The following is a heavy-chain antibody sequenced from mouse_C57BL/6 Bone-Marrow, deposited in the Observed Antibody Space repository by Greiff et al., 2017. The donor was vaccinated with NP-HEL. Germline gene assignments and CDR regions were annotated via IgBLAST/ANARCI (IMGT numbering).Heavy chain of an antibody. CDR3: ARGGYSNYLYYAMDY. D-gene: IGHD2-5*01. V-gene: IGHV5-17*01. J-gene: IGHJ4*01. CDR1: GFTFSDYG. Sequence: EVHLVESGGGLVKPGGSLKLSCAASGFTFSDYGMHWVRQAPEKGLEWVAYISSGSSTIYYADTVKGRFTISRDNAKNTLFLQMTSLRSEDTAMYYCARGGYSNYLYYAMDYWGQGTSVTVSS. CDR2: ISSGSSTI.